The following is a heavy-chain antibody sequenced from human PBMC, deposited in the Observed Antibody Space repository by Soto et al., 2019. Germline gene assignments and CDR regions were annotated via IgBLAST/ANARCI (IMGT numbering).Heavy chain of an antibody. CDR3: FRGGVTSRTFDY. CDR1: GYTFTNYW. D-gene: IGHD3-16*01. CDR2: IFPDDSDT. Sequence: PGASLKISCKGSGYTFTNYWIGWVRQMPGQGLEWMGIIFPDDSDTRYSPSFQGHVTISVDKSISTAYVQWSSLKASDSAIYYCFRGGVTSRTFDYWGQGTLVTVSS. J-gene: IGHJ4*02. V-gene: IGHV5-51*01.